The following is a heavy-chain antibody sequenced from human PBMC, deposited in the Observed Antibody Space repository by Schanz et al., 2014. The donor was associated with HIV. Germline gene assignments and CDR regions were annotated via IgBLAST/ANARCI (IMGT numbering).Heavy chain of an antibody. V-gene: IGHV3-9*01. Sequence: EVRLVESGGGLVQPGRSLRLSCAASGFTFDDHAMYWVRQVPGKGLEWVAGITWNGAGTGYADSVKGRFTISRDSAKNSLYLQMDSLRPEDTALYYCAKDIGRDVGYGLDVWGQGTTVTVSS. J-gene: IGHJ6*02. CDR3: AKDIGRDVGYGLDV. CDR2: ITWNGAGT. CDR1: GFTFDDHA. D-gene: IGHD1-26*01.